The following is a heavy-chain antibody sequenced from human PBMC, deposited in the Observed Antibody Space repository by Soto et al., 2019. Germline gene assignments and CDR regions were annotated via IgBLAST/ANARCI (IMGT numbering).Heavy chain of an antibody. CDR2: ISWNSGSI. CDR1: GFTFDDYA. D-gene: IGHD2-21*01. J-gene: IGHJ3*02. CDR3: AKDQSSYSGNDAFDI. V-gene: IGHV3-9*01. Sequence: PGGSLRLSCAASGFTFDDYAMHWVRQAPGKGLEWVSGISWNSGSIGYADSVKGRFTISRDNAKNSLYLQMNSLRAEDTALYYCAKDQSSYSGNDAFDIWGQGTMVTVSS.